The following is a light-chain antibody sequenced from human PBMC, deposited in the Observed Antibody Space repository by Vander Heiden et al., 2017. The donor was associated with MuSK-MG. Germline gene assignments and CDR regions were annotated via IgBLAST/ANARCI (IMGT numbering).Light chain of an antibody. J-gene: IGLJ1*01. CDR2: DVS. CDR3: SSYTSSSTLYV. V-gene: IGLV2-14*01. CDR1: SSDVGGYNY. Sequence: QSALTPPASVSGSPGQSITISCTGTSSDVGGYNYVSWYQQHPGKAPKLRSYDVSNRPSGVSNRFSGSKSGNTASLTISGLQAEDEADYYCSSYTSSSTLYVFGTGTKVTVL.